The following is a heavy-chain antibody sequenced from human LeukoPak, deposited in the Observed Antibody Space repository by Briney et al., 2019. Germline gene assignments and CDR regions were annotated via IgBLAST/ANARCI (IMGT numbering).Heavy chain of an antibody. CDR1: GGSISSGGYS. Sequence: SQTLSLTCAVSGGSISSGGYSWSWIRQPPGTGLEWIGYIYHSGSTYYNPSLKSRVTISVDRSKNQFSLKLSSVTAADTAVYYCASSVVAASTYYYYGMDVWGQGTTVTVSS. J-gene: IGHJ6*02. CDR3: ASSVVAASTYYYYGMDV. D-gene: IGHD2-15*01. CDR2: IYHSGST. V-gene: IGHV4-30-2*01.